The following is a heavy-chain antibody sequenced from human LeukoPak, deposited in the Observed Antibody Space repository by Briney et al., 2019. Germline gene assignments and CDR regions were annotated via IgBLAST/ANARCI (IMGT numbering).Heavy chain of an antibody. J-gene: IGHJ4*02. Sequence: PSETLSLTCAVYGGSFSGYYWSWIRQPPGKGLEWIGEINHSGSTNYNPSLKSRVTISVDTSKNQFSLKLSSVTAADTAVYYCARDYGGNSPYFDYWGQGTLVTVSS. D-gene: IGHD4-23*01. CDR2: INHSGST. V-gene: IGHV4-34*01. CDR1: GGSFSGYY. CDR3: ARDYGGNSPYFDY.